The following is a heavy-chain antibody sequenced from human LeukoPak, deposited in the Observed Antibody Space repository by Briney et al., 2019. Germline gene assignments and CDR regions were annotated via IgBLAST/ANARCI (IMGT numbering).Heavy chain of an antibody. CDR3: ARQYGSGSYYLWGFDP. D-gene: IGHD3-10*01. CDR2: IYTSGST. Sequence: GSLRLSCVASGFTFSSYWMTWIRQPPGKGLEWIGYIYTSGSTNYNPSLKSRVTISVDTSKNQFSLKLSSVTAADTAVYYCARQYGSGSYYLWGFDPWGQGTLVTVSS. V-gene: IGHV4-4*09. CDR1: GFTFSSYW. J-gene: IGHJ5*02.